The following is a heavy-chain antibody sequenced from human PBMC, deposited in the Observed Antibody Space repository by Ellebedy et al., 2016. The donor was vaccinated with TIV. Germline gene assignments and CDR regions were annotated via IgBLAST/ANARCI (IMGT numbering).Heavy chain of an antibody. V-gene: IGHV3-74*01. CDR3: ARNADIMAPFDH. D-gene: IGHD5-12*01. J-gene: IGHJ4*02. CDR1: GFTFSSYW. CDR2: IYSDGSIT. Sequence: PGGSLRLSCAASGFTFSSYWMHWVRQAPGKGLVWVSRIYSDGSITSYVDSVEGRFTISRDNAKNTLYLQMNSLTAEDTAVYYCARNADIMAPFDHWGQGALVAVSS.